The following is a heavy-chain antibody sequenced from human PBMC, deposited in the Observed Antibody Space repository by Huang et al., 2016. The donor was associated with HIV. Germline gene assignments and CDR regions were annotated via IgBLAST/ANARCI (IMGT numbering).Heavy chain of an antibody. J-gene: IGHJ4*02. D-gene: IGHD3-16*02. CDR3: ASGGYYDYVWGSYRLDY. Sequence: QVQLVQSGAEVKKPGASVKVSCKASGYTFTSYYMHWGRQAPGQGLEGMGIIIPGGGSTSYAKKFSGRVNMTSATATSTVYMGLSSLRSEDTAVYYCASGGYYDYVWGSYRLDYWGQGTLVTVSS. CDR1: GYTFTSYY. V-gene: IGHV1-46*01. CDR2: IIPGGGST.